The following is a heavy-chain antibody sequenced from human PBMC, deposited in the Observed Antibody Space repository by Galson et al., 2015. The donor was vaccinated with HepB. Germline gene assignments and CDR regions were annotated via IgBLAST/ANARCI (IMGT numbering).Heavy chain of an antibody. CDR2: INHSGST. CDR1: GGSFSGYY. CDR3: ARGRGVVATIRIWIRFDY. Sequence: SETLSLTCAVYGGSFSGYYWSWIRQPPGKGLEWIGEINHSGSTNYNPSLKSRVTISVDTSKNQFSLKLSSVTAADTAVYYCARGRGVVATIRIWIRFDYWGQGTLVTVSS. D-gene: IGHD5-12*01. J-gene: IGHJ4*02. V-gene: IGHV4-34*01.